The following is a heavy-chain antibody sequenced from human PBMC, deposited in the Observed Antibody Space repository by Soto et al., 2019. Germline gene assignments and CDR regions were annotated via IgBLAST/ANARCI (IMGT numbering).Heavy chain of an antibody. Sequence: LRLSCAASGFTFSSYWMHWVRQAPGKGLVWVSRINSDGSSTSYADSVKGRFTISRDNAKNTLYLQMNSLRAEDTAVYYCARVYGYSSGWYGGLDAFDIWGQGTMVTVSS. D-gene: IGHD6-19*01. J-gene: IGHJ3*02. V-gene: IGHV3-74*01. CDR2: INSDGSST. CDR3: ARVYGYSSGWYGGLDAFDI. CDR1: GFTFSSYW.